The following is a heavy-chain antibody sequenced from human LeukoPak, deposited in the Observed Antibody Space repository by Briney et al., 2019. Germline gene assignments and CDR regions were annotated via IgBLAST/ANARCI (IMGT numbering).Heavy chain of an antibody. CDR3: ARKAVVPAAILYYYYMDV. Sequence: GGSLRLSCAASGFTFSSYSMNWVRQAPGKGLEWVSYISSSSSTIYYADSVKGRFTISRDNAKNSLYLQMNSLRAEDTAVYYCARKAVVPAAILYYYYMDVWGKGTTVTVSS. CDR2: ISSSSSTI. CDR1: GFTFSSYS. D-gene: IGHD2-2*02. J-gene: IGHJ6*03. V-gene: IGHV3-48*01.